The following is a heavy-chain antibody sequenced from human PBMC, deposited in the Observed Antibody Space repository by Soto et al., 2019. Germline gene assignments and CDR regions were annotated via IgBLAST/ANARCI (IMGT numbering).Heavy chain of an antibody. J-gene: IGHJ4*02. CDR2: ISSSSSYI. CDR1: GFTFSSYS. Sequence: GGSLRLSCAASGFTFSSYSMNWVRQAPGKGLEWVSSISSSSSYIYYADSVKGRFTISRDNAKNSLYLQMNSLRAEDTAVYYCARDQNGGSWNFDYWGQGTLVTVSS. D-gene: IGHD2-15*01. V-gene: IGHV3-21*01. CDR3: ARDQNGGSWNFDY.